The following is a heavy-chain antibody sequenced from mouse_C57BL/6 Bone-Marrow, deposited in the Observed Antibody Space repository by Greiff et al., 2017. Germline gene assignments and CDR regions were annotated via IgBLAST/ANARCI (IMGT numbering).Heavy chain of an antibody. V-gene: IGHV1-82*01. Sequence: VQLQQSGPELVKPGASVKISCKASGYAFSSSWMNWVKQRPGKGLEWIGRIYPGDGDTNYNGKFQGKATLTADKSSSTAYMQLSSLTSEDSAVYFCARGYFDVWGTGTTVTVSS. CDR3: ARGYFDV. CDR1: GYAFSSSW. CDR2: IYPGDGDT. J-gene: IGHJ1*03.